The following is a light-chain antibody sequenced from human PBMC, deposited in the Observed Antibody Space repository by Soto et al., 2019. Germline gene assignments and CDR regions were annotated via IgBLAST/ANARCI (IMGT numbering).Light chain of an antibody. V-gene: IGKV1-33*01. CDR3: QQYESLPLT. J-gene: IGKJ5*01. Sequence: DIQMTQSPSSLSASVGDRVTITCQASQDINKNLIWYQQKPGKAPKLLIYDASDLETGVPSRFSGRCSGTGFTFTISSLQPEDFATYYCQQYESLPLTFGQGTRLEIK. CDR2: DAS. CDR1: QDINKN.